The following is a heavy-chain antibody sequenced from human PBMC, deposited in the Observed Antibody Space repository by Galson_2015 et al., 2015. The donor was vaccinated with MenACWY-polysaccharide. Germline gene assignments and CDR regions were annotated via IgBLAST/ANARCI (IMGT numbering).Heavy chain of an antibody. Sequence: ETLSLDCAVSGSSISSGYYWGWIRQPPGKGLEWIGSIYHSGSTYYNPFLKSRVTISVDTSKNQFSLKLSSVTAADTAVYYCARVEKYSGSYYILHWGQGTLVTVSS. CDR1: GSSISSGYY. D-gene: IGHD1-26*01. J-gene: IGHJ4*02. CDR2: IYHSGST. V-gene: IGHV4-38-2*01. CDR3: ARVEKYSGSYYILH.